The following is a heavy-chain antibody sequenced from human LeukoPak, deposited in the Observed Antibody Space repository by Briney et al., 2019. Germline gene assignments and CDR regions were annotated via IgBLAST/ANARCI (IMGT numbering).Heavy chain of an antibody. CDR1: GFTFSIYG. V-gene: IGHV3-33*01. J-gene: IGHJ4*02. D-gene: IGHD3-22*01. CDR2: IWYDGSNK. Sequence: GGSLRLSCAASGFTFSIYGMHWVRQAPAKGLEWVAVIWYDGSNKYYADSVKGRFTISRDNSKNTLYLEMNSLRAEDTAVYYCARDRYYYDSSGYYYDYWGQGTLVTVSS. CDR3: ARDRYYYDSSGYYYDY.